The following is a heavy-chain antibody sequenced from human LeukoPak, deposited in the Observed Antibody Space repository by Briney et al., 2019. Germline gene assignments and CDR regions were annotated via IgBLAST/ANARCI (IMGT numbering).Heavy chain of an antibody. J-gene: IGHJ3*02. Sequence: SETLSLTCTVSGGSISSGAYYWNWIRQHPGKGLEWIGYIYYRGSTYYNPSLKSRVTISVDTSKNQFSLKLSSVTAADTAVYYCARDRGPGNDAFDIWGQGTMVTVSS. V-gene: IGHV4-31*03. CDR2: IYYRGST. CDR3: ARDRGPGNDAFDI. D-gene: IGHD1-14*01. CDR1: GGSISSGAYY.